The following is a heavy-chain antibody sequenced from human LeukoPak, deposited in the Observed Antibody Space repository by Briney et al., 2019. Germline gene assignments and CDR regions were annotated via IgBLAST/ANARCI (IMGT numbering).Heavy chain of an antibody. V-gene: IGHV3-21*01. D-gene: IGHD3-9*01. J-gene: IGHJ4*02. CDR3: ARGAYEILTGSYYFDY. CDR2: ISSSSSYI. Sequence: PGGSLRLSCAASGFTFSSYSMNWVRQAPGKGLEWVSSISSSSSYIYYADSVKGRFTISRDNAKNSLYLQMNSLRAEDTAVYYCARGAYEILTGSYYFDYWGQGTLVTVSS. CDR1: GFTFSSYS.